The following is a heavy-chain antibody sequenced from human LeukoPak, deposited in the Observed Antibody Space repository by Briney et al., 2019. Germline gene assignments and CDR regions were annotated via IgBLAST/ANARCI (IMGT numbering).Heavy chain of an antibody. V-gene: IGHV3-74*01. CDR2: INSDGSST. CDR1: GFSFSTYW. D-gene: IGHD4-17*01. J-gene: IGHJ4*02. Sequence: TGGSLRLSCAASGFSFSTYWMHWVRQAPGKRLVWVSRINSDGSSTSYADSVKGRFSISRDNAKNTLYLQMNSLRADDTAVYYCARPLGPRNTVTTPAPFDYWGQGTLVTVSS. CDR3: ARPLGPRNTVTTPAPFDY.